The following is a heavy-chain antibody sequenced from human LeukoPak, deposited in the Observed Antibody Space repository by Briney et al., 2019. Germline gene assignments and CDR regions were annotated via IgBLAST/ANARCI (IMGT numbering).Heavy chain of an antibody. CDR1: GGTFSSYA. J-gene: IGHJ3*02. CDR2: INANSGDT. D-gene: IGHD3-22*01. V-gene: IGHV1-2*02. CDR3: ASKWVTFYYNSSAYHYPSDVFDI. Sequence: ASVKVSCKASGGTFSSYAISWVRQAPGQGLEWMGWINANSGDTNYAQKFQGRVTMTRDTSISTAYMDLSSLRSDDTAVYYCASKWVTFYYNSSAYHYPSDVFDIWGQGTMVTVSS.